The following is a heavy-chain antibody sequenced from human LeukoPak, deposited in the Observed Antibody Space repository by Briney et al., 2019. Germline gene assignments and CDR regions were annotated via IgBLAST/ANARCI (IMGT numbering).Heavy chain of an antibody. CDR1: GFTFSSYE. D-gene: IGHD3-10*01. Sequence: GGSLRLSCAASGFTFSSYEMNWVRQAPGKGLEWVSYISSSGSTIYYADSVKGRYTISRDSANNSLYLQMNGLRAEDTAVYFCARKTYGSEFYVDYWGQGTLVTVSS. J-gene: IGHJ4*02. CDR2: ISSSGSTI. CDR3: ARKTYGSEFYVDY. V-gene: IGHV3-48*03.